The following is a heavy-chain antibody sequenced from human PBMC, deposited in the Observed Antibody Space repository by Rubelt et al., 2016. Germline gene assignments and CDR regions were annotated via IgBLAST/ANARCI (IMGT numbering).Heavy chain of an antibody. D-gene: IGHD2-21*01. J-gene: IGHJ4*02. CDR2: IEINGGST. CDR3: AREVMAISDY. CDR1: GYTFRHYY. Sequence: QVQLVQSGAEVKKPGASVKVSCMASGYTFRHYYMHWVRQAHGQGLEWKGVIEINGGSTSYAQKFQGRLTMTRDTSTSTVYMVLSSLRSEDTAVYYCAREVMAISDYWGQGTLVTVSS. V-gene: IGHV1-46*01.